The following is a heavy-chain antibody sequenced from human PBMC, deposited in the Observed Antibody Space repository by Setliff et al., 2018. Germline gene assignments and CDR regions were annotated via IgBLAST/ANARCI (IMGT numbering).Heavy chain of an antibody. CDR3: ARELYDSSGYFP. V-gene: IGHV1-3*01. J-gene: IGHJ5*02. CDR2: INAGNGNT. Sequence: ASVKVSCKASGGTFSSYAISWVRQAPGQRLEWMGWINAGNGNTKYSQKFQGRVTITRDTSASTAYMELSSLRSEDTAVYYCARELYDSSGYFPWGQGTLVTVSS. CDR1: GGTFSSYA. D-gene: IGHD3-22*01.